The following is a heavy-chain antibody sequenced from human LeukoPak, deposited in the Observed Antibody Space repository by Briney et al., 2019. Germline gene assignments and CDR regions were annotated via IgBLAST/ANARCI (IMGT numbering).Heavy chain of an antibody. D-gene: IGHD6-6*01. V-gene: IGHV4-59*01. Sequence: PSETLPLTCTVSGASINNYYWSWIRQPPGRGLEWIGYISKSGSTNYNPSLKSRVTISVDTSKNQFSLKLRSVTAADTAVYYCARDRSVGVLPAPPFDFWGQGTLVTVSS. CDR3: ARDRSVGVLPAPPFDF. CDR1: GASINNYY. CDR2: ISKSGST. J-gene: IGHJ4*02.